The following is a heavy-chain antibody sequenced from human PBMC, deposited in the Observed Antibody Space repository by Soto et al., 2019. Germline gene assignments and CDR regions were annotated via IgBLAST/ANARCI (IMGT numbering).Heavy chain of an antibody. V-gene: IGHV3-23*01. CDR2: ITTNGGT. Sequence: EVQVLESGGGLVQPGGSLRLSCEGSGFTVSSHAMTWIRQAPGKGPEWVSTITTNGGTYYADSVKGRFAISRDTSENTLYLQMNRLGAEDTAAYYCAQHASCSGGSCQYDAFAIRGQGTMVTVSS. J-gene: IGHJ3*02. CDR3: AQHASCSGGSCQYDAFAI. D-gene: IGHD2-15*01. CDR1: GFTVSSHA.